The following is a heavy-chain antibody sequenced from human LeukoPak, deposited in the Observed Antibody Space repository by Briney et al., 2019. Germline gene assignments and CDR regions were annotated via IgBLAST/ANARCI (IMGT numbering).Heavy chain of an antibody. Sequence: GGSLRLSCAAAGFTFNNYAMGWVRQAPGKGLEWVANMKEDGSQIYYVDSVKGRFSISRDNANNLVYLQMNSLRVEDTAVYYCARDPEGGACDYWGQGTLVTVSS. CDR1: GFTFNNYA. J-gene: IGHJ4*02. D-gene: IGHD1-26*01. CDR2: MKEDGSQI. V-gene: IGHV3-7*01. CDR3: ARDPEGGACDY.